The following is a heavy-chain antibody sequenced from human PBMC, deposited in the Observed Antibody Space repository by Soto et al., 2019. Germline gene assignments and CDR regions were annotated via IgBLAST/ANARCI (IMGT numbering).Heavy chain of an antibody. J-gene: IGHJ4*02. V-gene: IGHV4-59*01. CDR3: ARYRREAVAGYTLDN. CDR2: IYYSGST. Sequence: SETLSLTCTVSGGSISSYYWSWIRQPPGKGLEWIGYIYYSGSTNYNPALKSRVNISVDTSKRQFTLKVNSMTAADTAVYYCARYRREAVAGYTLDNWGQGILVTVSS. D-gene: IGHD6-13*01. CDR1: GGSISSYY.